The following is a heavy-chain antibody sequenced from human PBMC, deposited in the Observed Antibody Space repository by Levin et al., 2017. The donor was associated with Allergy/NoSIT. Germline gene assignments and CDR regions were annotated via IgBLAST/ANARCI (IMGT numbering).Heavy chain of an antibody. D-gene: IGHD3-3*01. CDR1: GFDFSGYA. Sequence: GGSLRLSCAASGFDFSGYAMNWVRQAPGKGLEWVAAISHDGNDLYYADSAKGRFSISRDNSKNTLSMQMNNLKIEDTAVYCCVRIGNGVSHVSGFDPWGQGTLVTVSS. J-gene: IGHJ5*02. CDR2: ISHDGNDL. V-gene: IGHV3-30-3*01. CDR3: VRIGNGVSHVSGFDP.